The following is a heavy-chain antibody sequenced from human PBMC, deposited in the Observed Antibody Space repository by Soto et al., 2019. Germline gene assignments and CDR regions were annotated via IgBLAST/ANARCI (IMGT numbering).Heavy chain of an antibody. CDR2: INPSGGST. V-gene: IGHV1-46*01. D-gene: IGHD3-22*01. J-gene: IGHJ3*02. CDR3: AASMRSDAFDI. Sequence: ASVKVSCKASGYTFTGYYMHWVRQAPGQGLEWMGIINPSGGSTSYAQKFQGRVTMTRDTSTSTVYMELSSLRSEDTAVYYCAASMRSDAFDIWGQGTMVTGS. CDR1: GYTFTGYY.